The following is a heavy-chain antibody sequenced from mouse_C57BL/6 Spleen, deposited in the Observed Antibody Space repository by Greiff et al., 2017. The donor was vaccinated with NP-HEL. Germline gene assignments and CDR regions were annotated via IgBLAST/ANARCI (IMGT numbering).Heavy chain of an antibody. J-gene: IGHJ2*01. Sequence: VQLQQPGAELVRPGSSVKLSCKASGYTFTSYWMHWVKQRPIQGLEWIGNIDPSDSETHYNQKFKDKATLTVDKSSSTAYMQLSSLTSEDSAVYYCARWSYYGSSHYFDYWGQGTTLTVSS. D-gene: IGHD1-1*01. CDR2: IDPSDSET. V-gene: IGHV1-52*01. CDR1: GYTFTSYW. CDR3: ARWSYYGSSHYFDY.